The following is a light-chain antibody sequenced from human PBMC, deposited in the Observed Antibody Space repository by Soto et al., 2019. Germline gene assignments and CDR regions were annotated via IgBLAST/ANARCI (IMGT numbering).Light chain of an antibody. Sequence: QSVLTQPPSASGTPGRRLTISCSGSISNIAINSVSWYQKVPGTAPKLLIHSSKQRPSGVPDRFSGSKSGPSASLAISELQSEDKGDYYSASWDDSLKGPVFGGGTKLTVL. CDR3: ASWDDSLKGPV. CDR2: SSK. V-gene: IGLV1-44*01. J-gene: IGLJ2*01. CDR1: ISNIAINS.